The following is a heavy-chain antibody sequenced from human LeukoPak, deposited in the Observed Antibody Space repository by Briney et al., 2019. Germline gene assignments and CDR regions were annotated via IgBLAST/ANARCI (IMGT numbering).Heavy chain of an antibody. CDR2: INPSGGST. CDR3: ARVRFSSGWYIAFDI. CDR1: GYTFTSYY. J-gene: IGHJ3*02. D-gene: IGHD6-19*01. Sequence: ASGKVSCKASGYTFTSYYMHWVRQAPGQGLEWMGIINPSGGSTTYAQKFQGRVTMTSDTSTPTVYMELSSLRSEDTAVYYCARVRFSSGWYIAFDIWGQGTMVTVSS. V-gene: IGHV1-46*01.